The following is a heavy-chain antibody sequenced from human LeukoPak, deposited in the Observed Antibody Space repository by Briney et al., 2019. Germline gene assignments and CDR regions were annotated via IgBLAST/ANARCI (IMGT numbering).Heavy chain of an antibody. V-gene: IGHV3-53*01. CDR2: IYSGGST. Sequence: PGGSLRLSCAASGFTVSNSYMNWVRQAPGKGLEWVSIIYSGGSTYYADSVKGRFTISRDNSKNTLHLQMNSLRVEDTAIYYCAREEETVKAFGPWGLGTLVTVSS. CDR3: AREEETVKAFGP. CDR1: GFTVSNSY. D-gene: IGHD4-17*01. J-gene: IGHJ5*02.